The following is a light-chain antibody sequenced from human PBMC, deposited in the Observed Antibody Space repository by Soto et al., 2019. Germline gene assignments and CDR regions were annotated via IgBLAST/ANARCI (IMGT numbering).Light chain of an antibody. CDR2: SAS. V-gene: IGKV1-12*01. CDR3: HQANSFPLT. J-gene: IGKJ4*01. CDR1: QGISSS. Sequence: DIQITHSPSTVSACVADRVTFAYRARQGISSSLAWYQQKQGNAPKLLLFSASSLQSAAPSSINGSGSGTDFTLTISSLQPEDFASYYSHQANSFPLTFGGGTKVDLK.